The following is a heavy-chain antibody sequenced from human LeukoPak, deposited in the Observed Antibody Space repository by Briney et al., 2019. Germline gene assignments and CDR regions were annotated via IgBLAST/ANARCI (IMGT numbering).Heavy chain of an antibody. CDR1: GFTFSSYA. CDR3: ARGLYVLGLRASNFDY. CDR2: ISYDGSNK. D-gene: IGHD3-16*02. V-gene: IGHV3-30*01. Sequence: PGRSLRLSCAASGFTFSSYAMHWVRQAPGKGLEWVAVISYDGSNKYYADSVKGRFTISRDNSKNTLYLQMNSLRAEDTAVYYCARGLYVLGLRASNFDYWGQRTLVTVSS. J-gene: IGHJ4*02.